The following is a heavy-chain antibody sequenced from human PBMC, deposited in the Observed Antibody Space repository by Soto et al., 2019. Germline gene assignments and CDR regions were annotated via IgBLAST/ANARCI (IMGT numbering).Heavy chain of an antibody. CDR2: ISGSGGST. J-gene: IGHJ4*02. Sequence: GGSLRLSCAASGFTFSSYAMSWVRQAPGKGLEWVSAISGSGGSTYYADSVKGRFTISRDNSKNTLYLQMNSLRAEDTAVYYCAKLEVATIWYRPDYWGQGTLVTVSS. CDR3: AKLEVATIWYRPDY. CDR1: GFTFSSYA. V-gene: IGHV3-23*01. D-gene: IGHD5-12*01.